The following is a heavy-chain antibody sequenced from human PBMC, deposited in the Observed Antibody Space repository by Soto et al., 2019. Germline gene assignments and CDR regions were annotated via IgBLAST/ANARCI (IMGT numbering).Heavy chain of an antibody. D-gene: IGHD2-2*01. CDR2: INHSGST. CDR3: ARGIVVPAAMKGGFSYYYYGMDV. V-gene: IGHV4-34*01. J-gene: IGHJ6*02. CDR1: GGSFSGYY. Sequence: SETLSLTCAVYGGSFSGYYWSWIRQPPGKGLEWIGEINHSGSTNYNPSLKSRVTISVDTSKNQFSLKLSSVTAADTAVYYCARGIVVPAAMKGGFSYYYYGMDVWGQGTTVTVSS.